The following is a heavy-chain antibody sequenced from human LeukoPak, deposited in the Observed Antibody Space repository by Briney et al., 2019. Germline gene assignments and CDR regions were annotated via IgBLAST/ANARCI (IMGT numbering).Heavy chain of an antibody. Sequence: SETLSLTCTVSGGSISSYHWSWIRQPPGKGLEWIGYIYYSGSTNYNSSLKSRVTISVDTSKNQFSLRLSSVTAADTAVYYCARVTGYMIEDYFDYWGQGILVTVSS. CDR3: ARVTGYMIEDYFDY. CDR1: GGSISSYH. CDR2: IYYSGST. D-gene: IGHD3-22*01. V-gene: IGHV4-59*01. J-gene: IGHJ4*02.